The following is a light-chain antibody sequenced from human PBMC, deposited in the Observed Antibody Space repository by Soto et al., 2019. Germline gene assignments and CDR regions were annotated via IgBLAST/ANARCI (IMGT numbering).Light chain of an antibody. Sequence: EIVMTQSPATLSVSPGERATLSCRASQSVNSDLAWYQQKPGQAPGLLIYGAFTRATGISARFSGSGSGTEFTLTISSLQSEDFAVYYCQQYNTWPLTFGQGTKVEI. V-gene: IGKV3-15*01. J-gene: IGKJ1*01. CDR3: QQYNTWPLT. CDR2: GAF. CDR1: QSVNSD.